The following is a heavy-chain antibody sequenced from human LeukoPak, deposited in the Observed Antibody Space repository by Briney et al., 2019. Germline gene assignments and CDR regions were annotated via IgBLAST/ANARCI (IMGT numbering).Heavy chain of an antibody. Sequence: VASVKVSCKASGGTFSSYAISWVRQAPGQGLEWMGGIIPIFGTANYAQKFQGRVTITADESTSTAYMELSSLRSEDTAVYYCARGVLISRGPQHWGQGTLVTVSS. J-gene: IGHJ1*01. D-gene: IGHD3-9*01. CDR2: IIPIFGTA. CDR1: GGTFSSYA. CDR3: ARGVLISRGPQH. V-gene: IGHV1-69*13.